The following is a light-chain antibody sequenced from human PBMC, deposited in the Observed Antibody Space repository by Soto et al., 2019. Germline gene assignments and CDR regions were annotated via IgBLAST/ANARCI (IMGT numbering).Light chain of an antibody. J-gene: IGKJ2*01. V-gene: IGKV3-15*01. CDR1: QSINSE. CDR2: GAS. CDR3: QQGHNWPLT. Sequence: EIVMTQSPATLSLSPGERAALSCRASQSINSELAWYQQKPGQPPSLLIYGASTRATGVPARFTGSESGSVFTLTISGLQSEDFAVYYCQQGHNWPLTFGQGTRLEI.